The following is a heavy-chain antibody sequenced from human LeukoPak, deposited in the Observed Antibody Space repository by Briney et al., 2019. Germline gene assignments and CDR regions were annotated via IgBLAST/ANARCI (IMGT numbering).Heavy chain of an antibody. D-gene: IGHD6-13*01. CDR1: GFSLSTSGVG. J-gene: IGHJ4*02. CDR3: ARSLLYSSSWTNFLLFDY. V-gene: IGHV2-5*02. Sequence: ESGPTLVNPTQTLTLTCTFSGFSLSTSGVGVGWIRQPPGKALEWLALIYWDDDKRYSPSLKSRLTITKDTSKNQMVLTMTNMDPVDTATYYCARSLLYSSSWTNFLLFDYWGQGTLVTVSS. CDR2: IYWDDDK.